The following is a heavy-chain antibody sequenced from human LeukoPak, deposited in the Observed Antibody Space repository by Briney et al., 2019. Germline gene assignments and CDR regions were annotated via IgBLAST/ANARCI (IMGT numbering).Heavy chain of an antibody. CDR1: GFTFSSYA. CDR2: ITGGGDTT. Sequence: GGSLRLSCAASGFTFSSYAMTWVRQAPGKGLEWVSAITGGGDTTYYADSVKGRFTISRDNSKNTLYLQMNNLRAEDTAIYYCAKGLRLGELSFLAGYWGQGTLVTVSS. CDR3: AKGLRLGELSFLAGY. V-gene: IGHV3-23*01. J-gene: IGHJ4*02. D-gene: IGHD3-16*02.